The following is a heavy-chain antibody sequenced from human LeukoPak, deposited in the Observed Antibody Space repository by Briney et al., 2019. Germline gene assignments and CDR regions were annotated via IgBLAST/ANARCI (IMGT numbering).Heavy chain of an antibody. Sequence: GSLRLSCAASGFTFSSYWMSWVRQAPGKGLEWIGYIYYSGSTNYNPSLKSRVTISVDTSKNQFSLKLSSVTAADTAVYYCARGDEYSGVDYWGQGTLVTVSS. V-gene: IGHV4-59*01. CDR2: IYYSGST. CDR3: ARGDEYSGVDY. J-gene: IGHJ4*02. CDR1: GFTFSSYW. D-gene: IGHD3-10*01.